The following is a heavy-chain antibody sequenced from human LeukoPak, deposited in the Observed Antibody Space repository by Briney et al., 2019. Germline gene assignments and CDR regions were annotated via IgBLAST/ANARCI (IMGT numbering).Heavy chain of an antibody. V-gene: IGHV1-2*02. J-gene: IGHJ4*02. CDR3: AREVLHCSASSCPHDY. Sequence: ASVKVSCKASGYTFTDYFIHWVRQAPGQGLGWMAWINPNSGYSSYAQKFQGRVAMTRDTSITTAYMELSRLRSDDTAVYFCAREVLHCSASSCPHDYWGQGTLVTVSS. CDR1: GYTFTDYF. CDR2: INPNSGYS. D-gene: IGHD2-2*01.